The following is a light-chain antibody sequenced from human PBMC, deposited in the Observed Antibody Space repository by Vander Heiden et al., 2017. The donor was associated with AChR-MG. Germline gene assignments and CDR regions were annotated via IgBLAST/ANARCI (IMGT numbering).Light chain of an antibody. CDR1: QNIGTY. V-gene: IGKV1-39*01. CDR2: GAS. Sequence: DIQMTQSPASLSASVGDTVTITCRASQNIGTYLNWYQQKSGKAPKLLISGASNLQAGVPSRFTGAESGTAFTLIISRLQPEDFATYYCQQSYNIPLTFGGGTKVEIK. CDR3: QQSYNIPLT. J-gene: IGKJ4*01.